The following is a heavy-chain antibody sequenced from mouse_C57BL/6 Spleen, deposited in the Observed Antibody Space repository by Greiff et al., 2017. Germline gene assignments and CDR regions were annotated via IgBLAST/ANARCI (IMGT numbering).Heavy chain of an antibody. CDR2: ISYDGSN. CDR3: ARGSYDGYYLYYFDY. D-gene: IGHD2-3*01. Sequence: EVQLVESGPGLVKPSQSLSLTCSVTGYSITSGYYWNWIRQFPGNKLEWMGYISYDGSNNYNPSLKNRISITRDTSKNQFFLKLNSVTTEDTATYYCARGSYDGYYLYYFDYWGQGTTLTVSS. J-gene: IGHJ2*01. CDR1: GYSITSGYY. V-gene: IGHV3-6*01.